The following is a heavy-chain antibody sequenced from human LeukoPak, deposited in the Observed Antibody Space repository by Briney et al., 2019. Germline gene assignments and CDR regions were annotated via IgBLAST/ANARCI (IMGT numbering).Heavy chain of an antibody. Sequence: GGSLRLSCAASGFTFSSYAMSWVRQAPGKGLEWVSGISGSGGSTYYADSVKGRFTISRDDSKNTLYLQMNSLRAEDTAVYYCAKDTVNYYYGSGSYPDYWGQGTLVTVSS. J-gene: IGHJ4*02. D-gene: IGHD3-10*01. CDR2: ISGSGGST. V-gene: IGHV3-23*01. CDR1: GFTFSSYA. CDR3: AKDTVNYYYGSGSYPDY.